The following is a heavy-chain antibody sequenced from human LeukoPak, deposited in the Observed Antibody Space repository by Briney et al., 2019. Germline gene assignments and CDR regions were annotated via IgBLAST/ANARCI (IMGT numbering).Heavy chain of an antibody. D-gene: IGHD2-15*01. J-gene: IGHJ4*02. CDR2: IIPIFGTA. CDR1: GGTFSSYG. CDR3: AREVVAATHRPFDY. Sequence: SVKVSCKASGGTFSSYGISWVRQAPGQGLEWMGGIIPIFGTANYAQKFQGRVTITADESTSTAYMELSSLRSEDTAVYYCAREVVAATHRPFDYWGQGTLVTVSS. V-gene: IGHV1-69*13.